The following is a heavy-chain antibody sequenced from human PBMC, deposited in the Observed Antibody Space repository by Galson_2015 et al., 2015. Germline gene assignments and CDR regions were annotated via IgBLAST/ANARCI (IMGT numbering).Heavy chain of an antibody. V-gene: IGHV1-18*04. D-gene: IGHD6-6*01. CDR3: ARVFARYSSSMGWFDP. J-gene: IGHJ5*02. Sequence: SVKVSCKASGYTFTSYGISWVRQAPGQGLEWMGWISAYNGNTNYAQKLQGRVTMTTDTSTSTAYMELRSLRSDDTAVYYCARVFARYSSSMGWFDPWGQGTLVTVSS. CDR2: ISAYNGNT. CDR1: GYTFTSYG.